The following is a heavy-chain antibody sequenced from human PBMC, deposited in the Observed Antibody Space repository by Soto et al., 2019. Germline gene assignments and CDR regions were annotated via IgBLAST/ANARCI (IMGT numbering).Heavy chain of an antibody. D-gene: IGHD3-3*01. Sequence: GGSLRLSCAASGFSFSSYAMSWVRQAPGKGLEWVTAISGSGGNTYYTESVKGRFTISRDNSKNTLYLQMDSLRAEDTAVYYCVLYFGVGLSRGAFDIWGQGTMVTVSS. V-gene: IGHV3-23*01. CDR1: GFSFSSYA. CDR3: VLYFGVGLSRGAFDI. CDR2: ISGSGGNT. J-gene: IGHJ3*02.